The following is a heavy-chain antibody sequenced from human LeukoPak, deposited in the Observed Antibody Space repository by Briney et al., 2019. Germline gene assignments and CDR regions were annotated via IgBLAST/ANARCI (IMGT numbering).Heavy chain of an antibody. D-gene: IGHD6-19*01. Sequence: GGSLRLSCVVSGLTFSNYWMNWVRQAPGKGLEWVPSISSSSSYIYYADSVKGRFTISRDNAKNSLYLQMNSLRAEDTAVYYCARVEALAVAGTAGFDYWGQGTLVTVSS. CDR3: ARVEALAVAGTAGFDY. CDR1: GLTFSNYW. J-gene: IGHJ4*02. V-gene: IGHV3-21*01. CDR2: ISSSSSYI.